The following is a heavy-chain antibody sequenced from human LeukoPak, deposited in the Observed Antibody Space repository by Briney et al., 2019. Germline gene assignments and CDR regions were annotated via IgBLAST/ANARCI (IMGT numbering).Heavy chain of an antibody. V-gene: IGHV3-21*01. J-gene: IGHJ4*02. CDR3: ARDLEQWLSMWYYFDY. Sequence: GGSLRLSCAASGFTFSSYSMNWVRQAPGKGLEWVSSIGSSSSYIYYADSVKGRFTISRDNAKNSLYLQMNSLRAEDTAVYYCARDLEQWLSMWYYFDYWGQGTLVTVSS. CDR2: IGSSSSYI. CDR1: GFTFSSYS. D-gene: IGHD6-19*01.